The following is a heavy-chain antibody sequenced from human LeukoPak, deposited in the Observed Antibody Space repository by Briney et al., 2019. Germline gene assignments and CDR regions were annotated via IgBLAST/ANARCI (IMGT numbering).Heavy chain of an antibody. D-gene: IGHD3-10*01. CDR2: ISGSGGST. V-gene: IGHV3-23*01. CDR1: GFTFSSYA. J-gene: IGHJ4*02. CDR3: ATQYGSGSYEFDY. Sequence: GGSLRLSCAASGFTFSSYAMSWVRQAPGKGLEWVSAISGSGGSTYYADSVKGRFTISRDNSKNTLYLQMNSLRAEDSTVYYCATQYGSGSYEFDYWGQGTLVTVSS.